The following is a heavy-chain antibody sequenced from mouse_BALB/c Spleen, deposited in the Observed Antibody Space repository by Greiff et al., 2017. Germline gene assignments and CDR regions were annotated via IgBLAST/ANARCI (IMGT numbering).Heavy chain of an antibody. V-gene: IGHV1-69*02. CDR1: GYTFTSYW. CDR3: ARENGYLYAMDY. CDR2: IDPSDSET. D-gene: IGHD2-2*01. Sequence: QVQLQQPGAELVKPGAPVKLSCKASGYTFTSYWMNWVKQRPGRGLEWIGRIDPSDSETHYNQKFKDKATLTVDKSSSTAYIQLSSLTSEDSAVYYCARENGYLYAMDYWGQGTSVTVSS. J-gene: IGHJ4*01.